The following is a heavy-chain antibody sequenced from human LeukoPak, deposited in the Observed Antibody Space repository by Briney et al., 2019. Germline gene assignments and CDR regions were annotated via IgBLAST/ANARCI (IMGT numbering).Heavy chain of an antibody. Sequence: SVKVSYKASGDTFTNYDINRVRQATGQGLVWMGWMSPSSGHTGYAQKFQGRVTMTRSTSISTAYMELSSLRSEDTAVYYCARGPPNWGFDYWGQGTLVTVSS. CDR3: ARGPPNWGFDY. CDR2: MSPSSGHT. J-gene: IGHJ4*02. CDR1: GDTFTNYD. V-gene: IGHV1-8*01. D-gene: IGHD7-27*01.